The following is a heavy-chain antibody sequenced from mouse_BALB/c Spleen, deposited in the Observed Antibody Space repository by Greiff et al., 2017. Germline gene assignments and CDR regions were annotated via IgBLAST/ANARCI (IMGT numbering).Heavy chain of an antibody. Sequence: QVQLQQSGAELVKPGASVKLSCKASGYTFTSYDINWVRQRPEQGLEWIGWIFPGDGSTKYNEKFKSKATLTTHKSSSTAYMQLSRLTSEDSAVYFCARSRLSTVFFDYWGQGTTLTVSS. J-gene: IGHJ2*01. D-gene: IGHD1-1*01. CDR2: IFPGDGST. V-gene: IGHV1S56*01. CDR3: ARSRLSTVFFDY. CDR1: GYTFTSYD.